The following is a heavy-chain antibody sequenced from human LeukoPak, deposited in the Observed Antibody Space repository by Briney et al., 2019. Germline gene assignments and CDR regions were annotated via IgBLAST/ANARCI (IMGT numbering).Heavy chain of an antibody. CDR2: ISGSGGST. V-gene: IGHV3-23*01. CDR1: GFTFSSYA. Sequence: PGGSLRLSCGASGFTFSSYAMSWVRQAPGKGLEWVSAISGSGGSTYYADSVKGRFTISRDNSKNTLYLQMNSLRAEDTALYYCARDTPTTVTTSGDCGGQGPLATVSA. CDR3: ARDTPTTVTTSGDC. D-gene: IGHD4-17*01. J-gene: IGHJ4*02.